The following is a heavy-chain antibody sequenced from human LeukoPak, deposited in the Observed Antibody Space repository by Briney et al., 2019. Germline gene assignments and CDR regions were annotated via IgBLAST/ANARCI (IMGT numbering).Heavy chain of an antibody. CDR2: IWYDGSNK. J-gene: IGHJ4*02. CDR1: GFTFSSYG. V-gene: IGHV3-33*01. CDR3: ARDMGSYGPDY. D-gene: IGHD5-18*01. Sequence: QPGGSLRLSCAASGFTFSSYGMHWVRQAPGKGLEWVAVIWYDGSNKYYADSVKGRFTISRDNSKNTLYLQMNSLRAEDTAVYYCARDMGSYGPDYWGQGTLVTVSS.